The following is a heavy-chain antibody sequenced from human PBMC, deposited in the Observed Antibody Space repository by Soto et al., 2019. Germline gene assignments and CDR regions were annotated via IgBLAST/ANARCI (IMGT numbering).Heavy chain of an antibody. Sequence: PSETLSLTCTVSGGSISTYDWRWIRQPPGKGLAWIEYIYYRRSTNYNPSLKSRVTITVETSKNQFSLKLNSVTAAHTAVHYGSREFSYTRTTGGDYYYYGMDVWGQGTTVT. J-gene: IGHJ6*02. D-gene: IGHD4-17*01. CDR2: IYYRRST. CDR3: SREFSYTRTTGGDYYYYGMDV. CDR1: GGSISTYD. V-gene: IGHV4-59*01.